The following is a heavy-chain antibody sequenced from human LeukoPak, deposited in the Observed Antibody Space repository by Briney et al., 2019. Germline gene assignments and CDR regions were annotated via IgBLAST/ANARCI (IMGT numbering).Heavy chain of an antibody. V-gene: IGHV4-61*01. CDR1: GGSVSNSLYY. CDR3: ARVLRAASWRSYDY. J-gene: IGHJ4*02. Sequence: SETLSLTCTVSGGSVSNSLYYWSWIRQPPGKGLEWLGYIYYNGDTNYNPSLESRVIVSIDTSSNQFSLRLNSMTAADTAVYYCARVLRAASWRSYDYWGQGSLVTVSS. D-gene: IGHD5-18*01. CDR2: IYYNGDT.